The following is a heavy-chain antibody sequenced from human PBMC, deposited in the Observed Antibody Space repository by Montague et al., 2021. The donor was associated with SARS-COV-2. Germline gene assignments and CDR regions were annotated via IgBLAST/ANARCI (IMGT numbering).Heavy chain of an antibody. CDR1: GYSISSGYY. V-gene: IGHV4-38-2*02. CDR3: ASERRYCSGGSCYSGWFDP. D-gene: IGHD2-15*01. CDR2: INHSGST. J-gene: IGHJ5*02. Sequence: SETLSLTCTVSGYSISSGYYWGWIRQPPGKGLEWIGSINHSGSTYYNPSPKSRVTISVDTSMNQFSLKLSSVTAADTAVYYCASERRYCSGGSCYSGWFDPWGQGTLVTVSS.